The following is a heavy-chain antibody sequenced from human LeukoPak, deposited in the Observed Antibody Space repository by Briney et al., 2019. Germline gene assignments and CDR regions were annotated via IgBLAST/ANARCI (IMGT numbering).Heavy chain of an antibody. D-gene: IGHD6-13*01. Sequence: GGSLRLSCVASGFTFSSYSMNWVRQAPGKGLEWVGRIKSKTDGGTTDYAAPVKGRFTISRDDSKNTLYLQMNSLKTEDTAVYYCTTGIAAAGATYWGQGTLVTVSS. CDR3: TTGIAAAGATY. J-gene: IGHJ4*02. CDR2: IKSKTDGGTT. V-gene: IGHV3-15*07. CDR1: GFTFSSYS.